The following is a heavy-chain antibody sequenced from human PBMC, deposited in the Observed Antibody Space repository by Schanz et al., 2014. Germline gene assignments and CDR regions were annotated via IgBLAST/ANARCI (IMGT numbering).Heavy chain of an antibody. CDR3: ARDRVQYSSGWYSDS. CDR1: GFTVSSNY. Sequence: ESGGGLVQPGGSLRLSCAASGFTVSSNYMSWVRPAPGKGLEWVSVIYTSGSTYYADSVRGRFTISRDKSKNTLSLQMSSLRAEDTAVYYCARDRVQYSSGWYSDSWGQGTLVTVSS. J-gene: IGHJ4*02. CDR2: IYTSGST. V-gene: IGHV3-66*01. D-gene: IGHD6-19*01.